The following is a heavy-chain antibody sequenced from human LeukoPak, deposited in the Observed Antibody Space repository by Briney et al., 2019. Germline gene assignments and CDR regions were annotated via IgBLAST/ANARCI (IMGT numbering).Heavy chain of an antibody. Sequence: PSETLSLTCTVSGGSISSSSYYWGWIRQPPGKGLEWIGSIYYSGSTYYNPSLKSRVTISVDTSKNQFSLKLSPVTAADTAVYYCARQIVVVVAATDYEVDWFDPWGQGTLVTVSS. V-gene: IGHV4-39*01. CDR1: GGSISSSSYY. CDR2: IYYSGST. J-gene: IGHJ5*02. CDR3: ARQIVVVVAATDYEVDWFDP. D-gene: IGHD2-15*01.